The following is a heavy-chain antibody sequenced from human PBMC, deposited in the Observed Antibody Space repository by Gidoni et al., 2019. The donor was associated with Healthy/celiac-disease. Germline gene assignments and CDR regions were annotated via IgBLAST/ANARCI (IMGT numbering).Heavy chain of an antibody. Sequence: EVQLVESGGGLVKPGGSLRLSCAASGFTFRNPWMNWVRQAPGKGREWVGRIKSKTDGGTTDYAAPVKGRFTISRDDSKNTLYLQMNSLKTEDTAVYYCTTGITMVRGVGGYYYYMDVWGKGTTVTVSS. J-gene: IGHJ6*03. CDR2: IKSKTDGGTT. D-gene: IGHD3-10*01. V-gene: IGHV3-15*01. CDR1: GFTFRNPW. CDR3: TTGITMVRGVGGYYYYMDV.